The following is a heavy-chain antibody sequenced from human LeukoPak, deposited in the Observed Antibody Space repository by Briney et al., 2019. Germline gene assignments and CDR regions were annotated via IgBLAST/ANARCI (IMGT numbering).Heavy chain of an antibody. Sequence: QTGGSLRLSCAASVFTLSSYAMSWVRQAPGKGLEWGSAISGSGGSTYYADSVKGRFTISRDNSKNTLYLQMNSLRAEDTAVYYCAKDRGSGSYFDYWGHGTLVTVSS. CDR1: VFTLSSYA. J-gene: IGHJ4*01. D-gene: IGHD1-26*01. V-gene: IGHV3-23*01. CDR3: AKDRGSGSYFDY. CDR2: ISGSGGST.